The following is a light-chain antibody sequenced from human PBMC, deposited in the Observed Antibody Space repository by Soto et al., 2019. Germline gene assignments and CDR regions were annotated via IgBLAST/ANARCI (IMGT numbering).Light chain of an antibody. CDR2: DVS. CDR3: SSYTSSSTPAVV. CDR1: SSDVGGYNY. V-gene: IGLV2-14*01. J-gene: IGLJ2*01. Sequence: QSALTQPASVSGSPGQSITISCTGTSSDVGGYNYVSWYQQHPGKAPKLMIYDVSNRPSGVSNRFSGSKSGNTASLTISGLPAEDEADYYCSSYTSSSTPAVVFGGGTKLTVL.